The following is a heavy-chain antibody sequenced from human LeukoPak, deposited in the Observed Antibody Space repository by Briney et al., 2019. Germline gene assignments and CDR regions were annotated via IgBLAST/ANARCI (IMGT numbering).Heavy chain of an antibody. J-gene: IGHJ4*02. Sequence: RTGGSLRLSCAASGFTFSTYWMHWVRHVPGKGLVWVSRINSDGRSTTYADSVKGRFTISRDNAKNTLYLQMNSLRADDTALYYCAREGAVTNDYWGQGTLVTVSA. CDR1: GFTFSTYW. CDR3: AREGAVTNDY. CDR2: INSDGRST. V-gene: IGHV3-74*01. D-gene: IGHD4-17*01.